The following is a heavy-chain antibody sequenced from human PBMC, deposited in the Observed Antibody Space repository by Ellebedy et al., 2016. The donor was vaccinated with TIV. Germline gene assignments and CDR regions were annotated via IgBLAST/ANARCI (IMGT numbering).Heavy chain of an antibody. Sequence: PGGSLRLSCAASGFTFSTSWLTWVRQAPGKGLEWVAGIRPDGSEKWSVDSVKGRFTISRDNAKNSLSLQMNSLRADDTAVYYCARNKGWNAFDIWGQGTMVTVSS. CDR2: IRPDGSEK. CDR1: GFTFSTSW. J-gene: IGHJ3*02. CDR3: ARNKGWNAFDI. D-gene: IGHD6-19*01. V-gene: IGHV3-7*01.